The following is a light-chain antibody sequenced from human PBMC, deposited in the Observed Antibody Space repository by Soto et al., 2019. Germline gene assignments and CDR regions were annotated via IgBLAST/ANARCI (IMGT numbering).Light chain of an antibody. CDR1: QTVSSRY. V-gene: IGKV3-20*01. Sequence: ENVLTQSPGTLSLSPGERATLSCRASQTVSSRYLAWYQQKPGQAPRLLMYGASNRATGIPDRFSGSGSGTDFTLTISRLEPEDFAVYFCQQYGRSPPFTFGQGTKVEIK. J-gene: IGKJ2*01. CDR3: QQYGRSPPFT. CDR2: GAS.